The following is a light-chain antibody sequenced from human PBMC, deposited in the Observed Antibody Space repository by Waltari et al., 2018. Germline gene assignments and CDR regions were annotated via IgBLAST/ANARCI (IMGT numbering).Light chain of an antibody. J-gene: IGLJ3*02. CDR3: QSYGSDWV. V-gene: IGLV1-40*01. CDR2: GNN. CDR1: RSNIGAGFA. Sequence: QSVLTQPPSVSGAPGQRGTISCTGSRSNIGAGFAVHWYQQLPGTAPKRLIYGNNNRPSGVPDRFSGSKSGTSASLAITGLQAEDEADYYCQSYGSDWVFGGGTKLTVL.